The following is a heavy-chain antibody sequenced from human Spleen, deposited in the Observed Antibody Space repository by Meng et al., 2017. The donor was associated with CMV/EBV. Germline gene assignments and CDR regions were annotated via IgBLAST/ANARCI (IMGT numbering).Heavy chain of an antibody. Sequence: GGSLRLSCAASGFTVSGNYMSWVRQAPGKGLEWVSIIYRGGTTYYADSVKGRFTISRDSSKNTVFFQMNSLRAEDTALYYCAKVPTSGTYYYFDYWGQGTLVTVSS. V-gene: IGHV3-53*01. CDR2: IYRGGTT. D-gene: IGHD1-26*01. CDR1: GFTVSGNY. CDR3: AKVPTSGTYYYFDY. J-gene: IGHJ4*02.